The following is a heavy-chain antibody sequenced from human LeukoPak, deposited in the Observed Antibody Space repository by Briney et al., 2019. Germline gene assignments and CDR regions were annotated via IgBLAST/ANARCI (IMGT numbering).Heavy chain of an antibody. J-gene: IGHJ4*02. CDR1: GFTFSSYW. D-gene: IGHD4-17*01. CDR2: IASDGSST. Sequence: GGSLRLSCAASGFTFSSYWMNWVRQAPGKGLVWVSRIASDGSSTTYADSVKGRFSISRDNAKNTLYLQMNSLRVEDTAVYYCARVDPYGDIHYFDYWGQGTLVTVSS. V-gene: IGHV3-74*01. CDR3: ARVDPYGDIHYFDY.